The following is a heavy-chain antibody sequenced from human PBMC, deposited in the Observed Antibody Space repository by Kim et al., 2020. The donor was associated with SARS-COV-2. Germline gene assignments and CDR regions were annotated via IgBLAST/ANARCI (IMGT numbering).Heavy chain of an antibody. CDR3: ARNLYYGSGSYSN. V-gene: IGHV4-34*01. D-gene: IGHD3-10*01. J-gene: IGHJ4*02. Sequence: YNPSLKSRVTISVDTSKNQFSLKLSSVTAADTAVYYCARNLYYGSGSYSNWGQGTLVTVSS.